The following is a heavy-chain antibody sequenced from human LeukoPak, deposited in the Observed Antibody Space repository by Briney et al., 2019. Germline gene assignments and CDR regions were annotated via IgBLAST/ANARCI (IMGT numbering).Heavy chain of an antibody. J-gene: IGHJ6*02. V-gene: IGHV3-30-3*01. CDR1: RFTFSSYA. CDR2: ISYDGSNK. CDR3: ARVNQQYYYGSGIYRFYYYGMDV. Sequence: GGSLRLSCAASRFTFSSYALHWVRQAQGKGLEWVSVISYDGSNKYYADSVKCRFTISIVYSDNTLYLQMHSLTLEDTTVSYCARVNQQYYYGSGIYRFYYYGMDVWGRGTTVTVSS. D-gene: IGHD3-10*01.